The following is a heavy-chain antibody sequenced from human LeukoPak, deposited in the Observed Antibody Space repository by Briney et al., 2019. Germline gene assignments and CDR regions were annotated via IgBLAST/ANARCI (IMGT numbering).Heavy chain of an antibody. V-gene: IGHV3-23*01. D-gene: IGHD2-2*01. Sequence: GGTLRLSCAASGFTFSSYGMSWVRQAPGKGLEWVSAISGSGGSTYYADSVKGRFTISRDNSKNTLYLQMNSLRAEDTAVYYCAKDARMVYCSSTSCYEAYYYYYYMDVWGKGTTVTISS. CDR2: ISGSGGST. J-gene: IGHJ6*03. CDR3: AKDARMVYCSSTSCYEAYYYYYYMDV. CDR1: GFTFSSYG.